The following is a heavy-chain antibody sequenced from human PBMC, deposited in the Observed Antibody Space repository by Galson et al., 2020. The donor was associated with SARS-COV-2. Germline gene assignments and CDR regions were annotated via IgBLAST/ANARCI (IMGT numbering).Heavy chain of an antibody. CDR1: GFTVSSNY. CDR2: IYSGGST. V-gene: IGHV3-53*04. Sequence: GGSLRLSCAASGFTVSSNYMSWVRQAPGKGLEWVSVIYSGGSTYYADSEKDRFTISRHNSKNTLYLQMNSQRAEDTAVYYCASSPAAMNYNYYGMDVWGQGTTVTVSS. D-gene: IGHD2-2*01. CDR3: ASSPAAMNYNYYGMDV. J-gene: IGHJ6*02.